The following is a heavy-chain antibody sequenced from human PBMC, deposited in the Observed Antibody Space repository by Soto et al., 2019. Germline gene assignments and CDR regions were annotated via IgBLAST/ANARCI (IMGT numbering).Heavy chain of an antibody. Sequence: EVQVLESGGGLVQPGGSLRLSCAATGFTFSDFAMSWVGQAPGKGLEWVSRIYGGGNGPHYADSVKGRVTISRDNSKTTLYLQMNSLRAEDTAVYYCAKMEGMDPWAYSFDYWGQGTLVTVSS. CDR3: AKMEGMDPWAYSFDY. CDR1: GFTFSDFA. V-gene: IGHV3-23*01. D-gene: IGHD2-2*03. CDR2: IYGGGNGP. J-gene: IGHJ4*02.